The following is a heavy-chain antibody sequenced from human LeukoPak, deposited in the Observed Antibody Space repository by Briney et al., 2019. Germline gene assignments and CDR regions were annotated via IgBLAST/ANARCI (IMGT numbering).Heavy chain of an antibody. V-gene: IGHV4-61*02. CDR3: ARDRTVVTPQVYYYYYMDV. Sequence: SETLSLTCTVSGGSISSGSYYWSWIRQPAGKGLEWIGRIYTSGSTNYNPSLKSRVTISVDTSTNQFSLKLSSVTAANTAVYYFARDRTVVTPQVYYYYYMDVWGKGTTVTVSS. CDR2: IYTSGST. CDR1: GGSISSGSYY. D-gene: IGHD4-23*01. J-gene: IGHJ6*03.